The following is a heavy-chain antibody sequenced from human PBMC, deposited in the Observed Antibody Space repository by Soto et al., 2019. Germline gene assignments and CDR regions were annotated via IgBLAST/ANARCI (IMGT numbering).Heavy chain of an antibody. V-gene: IGHV4-30-2*01. CDR3: ASVKYSGYDVETYFDY. Sequence: SETLSLTCAVSGGSISSGGYSWSWIRQPPGKGLEWIGYIYHSGSTYYNPSLKGRVTISVDRSKNQFSLKLSSVTAADTAVYYCASVKYSGYDVETYFDYWGQGTLVTVSS. J-gene: IGHJ4*02. CDR2: IYHSGST. D-gene: IGHD5-12*01. CDR1: GGSISSGGYS.